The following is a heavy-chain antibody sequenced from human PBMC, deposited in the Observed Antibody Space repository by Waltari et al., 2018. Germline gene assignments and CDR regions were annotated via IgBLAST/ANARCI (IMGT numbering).Heavy chain of an antibody. V-gene: IGHV3-53*02. CDR2: IYSRGST. CDR3: ATSPSRSF. CDR1: GLTVRNNY. J-gene: IGHJ4*02. Sequence: EVQLVETGGGSIQPGGSLRLSCAASGLTVRNNYMSWGRQAPGKGLEGVAVIYSRGSTHYADSVKGRFTISRDSSTNTLFLQMNSLRAEDTAVYYCATSPSRSFWGQGTLVTVSS.